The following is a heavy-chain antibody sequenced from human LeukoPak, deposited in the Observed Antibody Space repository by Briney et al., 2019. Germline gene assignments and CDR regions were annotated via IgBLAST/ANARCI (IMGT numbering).Heavy chain of an antibody. CDR2: INPSGGST. V-gene: IGHV1-46*01. D-gene: IGHD6-13*01. J-gene: IGHJ4*02. CDR3: ASIAAAGTGLYFDY. Sequence: ASVKVSCKASGYTFTSYYMHWARQAPGQGLEWMGIINPSGGSTSYAQKFQGRVTMTRDMSTSTVYMELSSLRSEDTAVYYCASIAAAGTGLYFDYWGQGTLVTVSS. CDR1: GYTFTSYY.